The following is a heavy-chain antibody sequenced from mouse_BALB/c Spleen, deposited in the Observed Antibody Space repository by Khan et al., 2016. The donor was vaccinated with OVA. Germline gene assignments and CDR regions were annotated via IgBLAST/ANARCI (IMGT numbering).Heavy chain of an antibody. V-gene: IGHV5-15*02. CDR3: AGGGGAAPFAY. CDR1: GFTFSDYG. Sequence: EVELVESGGGLVQPGGSRKLSCAASGFTFSDYGMAWVRQAPGKGPEWVAFISDLAYTIYYADTVTGRFTIPRENAKNTPYLEMSSLRSEDTAISYCAGGGGAAPFAYWGLGTLVTVSA. J-gene: IGHJ3*01. CDR2: ISDLAYTI.